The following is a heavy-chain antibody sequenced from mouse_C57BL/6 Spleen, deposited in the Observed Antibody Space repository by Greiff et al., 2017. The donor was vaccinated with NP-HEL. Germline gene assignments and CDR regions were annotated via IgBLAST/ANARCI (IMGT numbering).Heavy chain of an antibody. CDR3: TEGWDVDWYFDV. CDR1: GFTFSNYW. V-gene: IGHV6-3*01. CDR2: IRLKSDNYAT. J-gene: IGHJ1*03. Sequence: EVQLVESGGGLVQPGGSMKLSCVASGFTFSNYWMNWVRQSPEKGLEWVAQIRLKSDNYATHYAESVKGRFTISRDDSKSSVYLQMNNLRAEDTGIYYCTEGWDVDWYFDVWGTGTTVTVSS. D-gene: IGHD4-1*01.